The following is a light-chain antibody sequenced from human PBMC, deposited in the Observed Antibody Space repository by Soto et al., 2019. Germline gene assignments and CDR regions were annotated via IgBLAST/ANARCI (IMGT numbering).Light chain of an antibody. V-gene: IGKV3-20*01. CDR3: QQYCRSPWT. CDR1: QSVSSSY. J-gene: IGKJ1*01. Sequence: DIVLTQSPGTLSLSPGDRATLSCRASQSVSSSYLAWYQQKPGQTPGLLIYGASSRATGIPDRFSGSGSGTDFTLTISRLEPEDFAVYYCQQYCRSPWTFGQGTEVDIK. CDR2: GAS.